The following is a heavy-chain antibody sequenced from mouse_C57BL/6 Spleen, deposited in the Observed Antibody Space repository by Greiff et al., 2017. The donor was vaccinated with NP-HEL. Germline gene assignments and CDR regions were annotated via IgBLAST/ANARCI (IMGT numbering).Heavy chain of an antibody. CDR2: INPNNGGT. CDR3: ARSARRGYAMDY. V-gene: IGHV1-18*01. CDR1: GYTFTDYN. J-gene: IGHJ4*01. Sequence: EVQLVESGPELVKPGASVKIPCKASGYTFTDYNMDWVKQSHGKSLEWIGDINPNNGGTIYNQKFKGKATLTVDKSSSTAYMELRSLTSEDTAVYYCARSARRGYAMDYWGQGTSVTVSS.